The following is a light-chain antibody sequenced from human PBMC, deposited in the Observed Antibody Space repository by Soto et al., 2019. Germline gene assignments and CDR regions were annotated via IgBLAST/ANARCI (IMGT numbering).Light chain of an antibody. CDR2: EVS. CDR3: SSYTSSSTLV. J-gene: IGLJ1*01. CDR1: SRDVGGYNY. Sequence: QSVLTQPASVTESPGQPITISCPGTSRDVGGYNYVSWYQQHPGKAPKLMIYEVSNRPSGVSNRFSGSKSGNTASLTISGLQAEDEADYYCSSYTSSSTLVFGTGTKVTVL. V-gene: IGLV2-14*01.